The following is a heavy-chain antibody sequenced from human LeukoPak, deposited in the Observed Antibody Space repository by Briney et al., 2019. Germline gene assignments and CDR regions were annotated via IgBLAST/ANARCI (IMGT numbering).Heavy chain of an antibody. CDR3: ARGGGSSSRYYFDN. D-gene: IGHD6-13*01. V-gene: IGHV4-34*01. Sequence: KTSETLSLTCAVYGGSFSGYYWSWIRQPPGKGLEWIGEINHSGSTNYNPSLKSRVNISIDTSKNQFSLKLSSVTAADTAVYNCARGGGSSSRYYFDNWGQGTLVTVSS. J-gene: IGHJ4*02. CDR2: INHSGST. CDR1: GGSFSGYY.